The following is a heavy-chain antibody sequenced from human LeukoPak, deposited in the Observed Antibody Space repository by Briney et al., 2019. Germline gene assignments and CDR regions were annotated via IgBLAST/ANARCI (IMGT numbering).Heavy chain of an antibody. CDR3: ARDPPPDAAEVDY. D-gene: IGHD6-13*01. CDR2: IRYDGSNK. V-gene: IGHV3-30*02. Sequence: PGGSLRLSCAASGFTFNSYGMHWVRQAPGKGLERVAFIRYDGSNKYYADSVKGRFTISRDNSKNTLYLQMNSLRAEDTAVYYCARDPPPDAAEVDYWGQGTLVTVSS. J-gene: IGHJ4*02. CDR1: GFTFNSYG.